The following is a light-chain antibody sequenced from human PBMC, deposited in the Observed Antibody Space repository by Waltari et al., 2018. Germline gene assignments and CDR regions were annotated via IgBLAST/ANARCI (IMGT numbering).Light chain of an antibody. CDR3: QQYNNWPLT. V-gene: IGKV3-15*01. CDR1: QSVNSK. Sequence: EIVMTQSPVTLSVSLGERASLSCRASQSVNSKLAWYQQKPGQAPRLLIYRSSTRAIDIPGSFSGSGSGTDFTLTITRLQSEDFAVFHCQQYNNWPLTFGGGTKVEIK. CDR2: RSS. J-gene: IGKJ4*01.